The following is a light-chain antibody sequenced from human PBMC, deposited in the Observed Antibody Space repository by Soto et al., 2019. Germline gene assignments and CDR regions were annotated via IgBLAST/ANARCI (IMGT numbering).Light chain of an antibody. CDR2: LGF. CDR3: MQGLQTFYT. J-gene: IGKJ2*01. Sequence: DTVMTQSPLSLPVTPGEPASISCRSSQSLLHSNGYTYLDWYLQKPGQSPQLLIYLGFNRASGVPDRFSGSGSGTDFTLKISRVEAEDVGVYYCMQGLQTFYTFGQG. V-gene: IGKV2-28*01. CDR1: QSLLHSNGYTY.